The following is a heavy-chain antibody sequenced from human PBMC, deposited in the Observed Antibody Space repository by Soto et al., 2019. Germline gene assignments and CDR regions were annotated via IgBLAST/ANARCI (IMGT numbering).Heavy chain of an antibody. CDR2: IKQDGSEK. D-gene: IGHD3-10*01. CDR1: GFTFSSYW. V-gene: IGHV3-7*03. CDR3: ARSITMVRGVIWFDP. J-gene: IGHJ5*02. Sequence: GGSLRLSCAASGFTFSSYWMRWVRQAPGKGLEWVANIKQDGSEKYYVDSVKDQFTISRDKAKNSLYLKMNSLRAEDTAVYYCARSITMVRGVIWFDPCGQGT.